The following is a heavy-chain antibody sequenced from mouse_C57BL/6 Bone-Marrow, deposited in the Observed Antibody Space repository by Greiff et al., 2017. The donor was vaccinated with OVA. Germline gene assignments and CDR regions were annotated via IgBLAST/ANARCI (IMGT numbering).Heavy chain of an antibody. CDR1: GYAFTNYL. Sequence: VKLKESGAELVRPGTSVKVSCKASGYAFTNYLIEWVKQRPGQGLEWIGVINPGSGGTNYNEKFKGKATLTADKSSSTAYMQLSSLTSEDSAVYFCARAYDYDLFAYWGQGTLVTVSA. CDR3: ARAYDYDLFAY. CDR2: INPGSGGT. V-gene: IGHV1-54*01. D-gene: IGHD2-4*01. J-gene: IGHJ3*01.